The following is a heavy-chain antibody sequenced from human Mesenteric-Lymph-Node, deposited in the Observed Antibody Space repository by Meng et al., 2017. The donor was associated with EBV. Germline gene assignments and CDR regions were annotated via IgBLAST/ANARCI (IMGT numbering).Heavy chain of an antibody. D-gene: IGHD5-12*01. CDR2: IYYDGST. V-gene: IGHV4-30-4*01. J-gene: IGHJ4*02. CDR1: GGSITRGGYY. Sequence: VQRPEAGPGLMKPSQTLSLSCAVSGGSITRGGYYWSWLRQPPGKGLEWLGYIYYDGSTFYNPSLKSRITISLDTSKNQFSLKLSSVTAADTAVYYCARAPTGGYDFFFDYWGQGNLVTASS. CDR3: ARAPTGGYDFFFDY.